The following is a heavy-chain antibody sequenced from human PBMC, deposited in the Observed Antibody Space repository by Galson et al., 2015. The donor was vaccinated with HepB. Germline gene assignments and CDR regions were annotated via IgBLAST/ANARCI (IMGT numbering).Heavy chain of an antibody. CDR1: GYTFTSHY. J-gene: IGHJ6*02. Sequence: SVKVSCKASGYTFTSHYIHWVRQAPGQGLEWMGIINPSGGGPSYAQKFQGRVTMTRDTSTSTVYMEVSSLRSEDTALYYCARGGGRLHYTYYYSYGMDVWGQGTTVTVSS. V-gene: IGHV1-46*01. CDR2: INPSGGGP. D-gene: IGHD3-16*01. CDR3: ARGGGRLHYTYYYSYGMDV.